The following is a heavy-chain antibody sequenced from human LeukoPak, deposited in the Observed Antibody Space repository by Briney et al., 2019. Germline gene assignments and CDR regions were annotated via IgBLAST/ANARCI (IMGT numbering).Heavy chain of an antibody. D-gene: IGHD6-19*01. Sequence: GRSLGLSCAASRFTFSSYAMHWVRQAPGKGLEWVAVISYDGSNKYYADSVKGRFTISRDNSKNTLYLQMNSLRAEDTAVYYCARSSSGWSFDYWGQGTLLTVSS. J-gene: IGHJ4*02. CDR2: ISYDGSNK. CDR1: RFTFSSYA. CDR3: ARSSSGWSFDY. V-gene: IGHV3-30*04.